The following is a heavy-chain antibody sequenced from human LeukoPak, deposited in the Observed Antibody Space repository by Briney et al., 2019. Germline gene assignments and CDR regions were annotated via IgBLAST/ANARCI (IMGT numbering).Heavy chain of an antibody. CDR2: INPNTAST. D-gene: IGHD4-11*01. CDR3: ATSAGDYRAGHYYYMGV. J-gene: IGHJ6*03. CDR1: GYTFTGYY. V-gene: IGHV1-2*02. Sequence: ASVKVSCKASGYTFTGYYFHWVRQAPGQGLEWMGWINPNTASTNYAQKFLGGVTLTWDTSISTAYMELNRLTSDDTAVYYRATSAGDYRAGHYYYMGVWGKGTSVTVSS.